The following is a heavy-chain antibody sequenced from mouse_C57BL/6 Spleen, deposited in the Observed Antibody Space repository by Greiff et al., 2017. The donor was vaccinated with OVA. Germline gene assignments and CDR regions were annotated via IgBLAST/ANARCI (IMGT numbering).Heavy chain of an antibody. CDR2: INPYNGGT. CDR1: GYTFTDYY. CDR3: APITTVPYFDY. J-gene: IGHJ2*01. Sequence: EVQLQQSGPVLVKPGASVKMSCKASGYTFTDYYMNWVKQSHGKSLEWIGVINPYNGGTSYNQKFKGKATLTVDKSSSTAYMELNSLTSEDSAVYYCAPITTVPYFDYWGQGTTLTVSS. D-gene: IGHD1-1*01. V-gene: IGHV1-19*01.